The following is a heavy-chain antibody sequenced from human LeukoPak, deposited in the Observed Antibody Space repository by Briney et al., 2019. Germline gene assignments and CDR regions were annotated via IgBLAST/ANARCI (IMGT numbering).Heavy chain of an antibody. CDR3: AREYDSSGFDAFDI. J-gene: IGHJ3*02. Sequence: SETLSLTCAVYGGSFSGYYWSWIRQPPGKGLEWIGEINHSGSTNYNPSLKSQVTISVDTSKNQFSLKLSSVTAADTAVYYCAREYDSSGFDAFDIWGQGTMVTVSS. CDR1: GGSFSGYY. D-gene: IGHD3-22*01. CDR2: INHSGST. V-gene: IGHV4-34*01.